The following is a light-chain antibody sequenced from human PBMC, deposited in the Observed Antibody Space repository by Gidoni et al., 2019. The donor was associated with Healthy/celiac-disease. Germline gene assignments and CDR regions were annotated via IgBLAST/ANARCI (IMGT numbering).Light chain of an antibody. CDR3: QQRDSWPIT. Sequence: EIVFTQSPGTLSLSPGERATLSCRASRNIDNQLGWYQQKPGQAPRLLISDVSNRAAGIPARFSGSGSGTEFSLTISNIEPDDSAVYHCQQRDSWPITFGGGTKIEVK. V-gene: IGKV3-11*01. CDR2: DVS. J-gene: IGKJ4*01. CDR1: RNIDNQ.